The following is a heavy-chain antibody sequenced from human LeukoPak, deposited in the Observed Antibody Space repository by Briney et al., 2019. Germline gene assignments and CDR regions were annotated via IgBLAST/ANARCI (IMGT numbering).Heavy chain of an antibody. CDR1: GFTFSSYW. CDR3: AKSAVFGVEIIDY. Sequence: PGGSLRLSCAASGFTFSSYWMHWVRQAPGKGLVWVSRINSDGSSTSYADSVKGRFTISRDNAKNTLYLQMNSLRAEDTAVYYCAKSAVFGVEIIDYWGQGTLVTVSS. D-gene: IGHD3-3*01. CDR2: INSDGSST. V-gene: IGHV3-74*01. J-gene: IGHJ4*02.